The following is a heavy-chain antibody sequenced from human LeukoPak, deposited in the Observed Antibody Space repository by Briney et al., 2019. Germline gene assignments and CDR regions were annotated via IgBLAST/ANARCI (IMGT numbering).Heavy chain of an antibody. J-gene: IGHJ5*02. CDR1: GYTFTGYY. CDR2: INPNSGGT. V-gene: IGHV1-2*04. D-gene: IGHD3-10*01. CDR3: ARDPLHGSGSYGGSFWFDP. Sequence: ASVKVSCKASGYTFTGYYMHWVRQAPGQGLEWMGWINPNSGGTNYAQKFQGWVTMTRDTSISTAYMELSRLRSDDTAVYYCARDPLHGSGSYGGSFWFDPWGQGTLVTVSS.